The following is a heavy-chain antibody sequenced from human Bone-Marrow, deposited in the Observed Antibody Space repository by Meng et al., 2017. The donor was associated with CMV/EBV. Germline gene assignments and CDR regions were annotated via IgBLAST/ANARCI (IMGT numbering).Heavy chain of an antibody. V-gene: IGHV4-39*07. Sequence: SETLSLTCTVSGAAILSGNYYWGWIRQPPGKGLEWIGSIYYSGSTYYNPSLKSRVTISVDTSKNQFSLKLSSVTAADTAVYYCARVGYYYGMDVWGQGTTVTVSS. CDR2: IYYSGST. CDR3: ARVGYYYGMDV. J-gene: IGHJ6*02. CDR1: GAAILSGNYY.